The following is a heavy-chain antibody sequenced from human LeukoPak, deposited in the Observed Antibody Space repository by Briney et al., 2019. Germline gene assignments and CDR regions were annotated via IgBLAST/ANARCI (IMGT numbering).Heavy chain of an antibody. V-gene: IGHV4-39*07. D-gene: IGHD6-19*01. J-gene: IGHJ5*02. Sequence: PSETLSLTCTVSGGSIPISTYYWGWIRQPPGTGLEWIGEINHKGGTNYNPSLKSRVTISVDTSKNQFSLNLTSLTAADTAVYYCARGLTLDSGWYRGWFDPWGQGTPVTVSS. CDR2: INHKGGT. CDR1: GGSIPISTYY. CDR3: ARGLTLDSGWYRGWFDP.